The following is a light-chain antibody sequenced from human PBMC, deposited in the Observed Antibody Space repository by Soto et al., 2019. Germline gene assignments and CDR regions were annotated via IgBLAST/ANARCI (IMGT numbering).Light chain of an antibody. CDR1: QSINIY. J-gene: IGKJ2*01. CDR2: AAS. CDR3: QQSYRSPYT. V-gene: IGKV1-39*01. Sequence: RLTQSPSSLSASVGDRVTVTCRASQSINIYLNWYQQKPGKAPTLLIYAASSLQSGVPSKCSGGRSRTDFTLTISSLQTEDYATYYCQQSYRSPYTFGQGTKLEI.